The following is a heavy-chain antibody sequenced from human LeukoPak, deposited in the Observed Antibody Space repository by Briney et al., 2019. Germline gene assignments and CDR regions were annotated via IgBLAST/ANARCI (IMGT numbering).Heavy chain of an antibody. J-gene: IGHJ4*02. CDR3: ATEVITFGGVIAYFDY. Sequence: ASVKVSCKVSGYTLTALSMHWVRQAPGKGLEWMGGFDPEDGETIYAQKFQGRVTMTEDTSTDTAYMELSSLRSEDTAVYYCATEVITFGGVIAYFDYWGQGTLVTVSS. V-gene: IGHV1-24*01. CDR1: GYTLTALS. CDR2: FDPEDGET. D-gene: IGHD3-16*02.